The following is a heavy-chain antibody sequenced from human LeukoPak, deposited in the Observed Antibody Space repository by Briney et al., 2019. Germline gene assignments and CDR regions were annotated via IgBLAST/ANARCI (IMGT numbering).Heavy chain of an antibody. CDR2: IYYSGST. V-gene: IGHV4-59*01. J-gene: IGHJ4*02. CDR3: ARDLSGRWLPFGY. Sequence: SETLSLTCTVSGGSISSYYWSWIRQPPGKGLEWIGYIYYSGSTNYNPSLKSRVTISVDTSKNQFSLKLSSVTAADTAVYYCARDLSGRWLPFGYWGQGTLVTVSS. CDR1: GGSISSYY. D-gene: IGHD5-24*01.